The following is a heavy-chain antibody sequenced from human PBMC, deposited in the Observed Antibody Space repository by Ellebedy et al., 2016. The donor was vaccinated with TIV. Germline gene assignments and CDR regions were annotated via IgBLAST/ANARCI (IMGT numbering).Heavy chain of an antibody. CDR3: AKASQRVAVAGSNWFDP. CDR2: ISYDGSNK. V-gene: IGHV3-30*18. Sequence: GESLKISCAASGFTFSSYGMHWVRQAPGQGLEWLAVISYDGSNKYYADSVKGRFTISRDNSKNTLYLQMNSLRAEDTAVYYCAKASQRVAVAGSNWFDPWGQGTLVTVSS. CDR1: GFTFSSYG. J-gene: IGHJ5*02. D-gene: IGHD6-19*01.